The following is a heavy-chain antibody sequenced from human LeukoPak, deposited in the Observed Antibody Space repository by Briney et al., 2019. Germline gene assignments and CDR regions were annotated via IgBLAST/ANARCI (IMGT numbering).Heavy chain of an antibody. CDR3: ARQGGYKSPFDN. Sequence: SETLSLTCTVSGGSISSGGYYWSWIRQPPGKGLEWIGYIYHSGSTYYNPSLKSRVTISVDRSKNQFSLKLSSVTAADTAVYYCARQGGYKSPFDNWGQGTLVTVSS. CDR1: GGSISSGGYY. D-gene: IGHD5-24*01. V-gene: IGHV4-30-2*01. CDR2: IYHSGST. J-gene: IGHJ4*02.